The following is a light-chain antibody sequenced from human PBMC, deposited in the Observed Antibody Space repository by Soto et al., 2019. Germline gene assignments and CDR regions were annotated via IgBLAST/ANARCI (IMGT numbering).Light chain of an antibody. CDR1: QNINSW. V-gene: IGKV1-5*03. CDR3: QQYEIYPIT. Sequence: DIQMTQSPSTLSVSLGDRVTITCRASQNINSWLAWYQQKPGKAPKLQIYKASSLESGVPSRFSGSGSGTEFTLTIRSLQPDDFAAYYCQQYEIYPITFGQGTRLEIK. CDR2: KAS. J-gene: IGKJ5*01.